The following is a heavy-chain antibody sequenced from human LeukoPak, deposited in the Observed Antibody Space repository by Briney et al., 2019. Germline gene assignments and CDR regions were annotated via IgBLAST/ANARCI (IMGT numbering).Heavy chain of an antibody. CDR2: IYHSGST. V-gene: IGHV4-34*01. CDR3: ARHSLVVVAATRYNWFDP. D-gene: IGHD2-15*01. CDR1: GGSFSGYY. J-gene: IGHJ5*02. Sequence: PSETLSLTCAVYGGSFSGYYWSWIRQPPGKGLEWIGSIYHSGSTYYNPSLKSRVTISVDTSKNQFSLKLSSVAAADTAVYYCARHSLVVVAATRYNWFDPWGQGTLVTVSS.